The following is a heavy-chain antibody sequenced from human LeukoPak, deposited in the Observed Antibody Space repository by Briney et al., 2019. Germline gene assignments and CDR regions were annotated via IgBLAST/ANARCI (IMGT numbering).Heavy chain of an antibody. CDR1: GYSISSGYY. Sequence: SETLSLTCTVAGYSISSGYYWGWIRQAPGKGLEWSGGIYHSGRTYYNPSLKSRVTISVDTSKKPFFLTLSSVTAADTAVYYCARDLRGWRIFGGGFDYWGQGTLVTVSS. CDR3: ARDLRGWRIFGGGFDY. D-gene: IGHD3-3*01. J-gene: IGHJ4*02. CDR2: IYHSGRT. V-gene: IGHV4-38-2*02.